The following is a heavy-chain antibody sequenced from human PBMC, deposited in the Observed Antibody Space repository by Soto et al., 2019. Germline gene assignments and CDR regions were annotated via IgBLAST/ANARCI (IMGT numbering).Heavy chain of an antibody. Sequence: QVQLVESGGGVVQPGRSLRLSCAASGFTFSSYAMHWVRQAPGKGLEWVAVISYDGSNKYYADSVKGRFTISRDNSKNTLYLQMNSLRAEDTAVYYCARECDEYYYDSSGYPGYWGQGTLVTVSS. J-gene: IGHJ4*02. V-gene: IGHV3-30-3*01. D-gene: IGHD3-22*01. CDR1: GFTFSSYA. CDR3: ARECDEYYYDSSGYPGY. CDR2: ISYDGSNK.